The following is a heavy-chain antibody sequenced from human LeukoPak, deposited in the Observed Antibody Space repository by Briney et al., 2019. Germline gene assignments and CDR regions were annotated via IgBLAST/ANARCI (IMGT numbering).Heavy chain of an antibody. CDR3: AKDARRTSGWYYFDS. CDR1: GFTFSNYW. D-gene: IGHD6-19*01. Sequence: GGSLRLSCAASGFTFSNYWMIWVRQAPGKGLEWVSAITNRGDGTYFADSVKGRVTISRDNSKDTLYLQLNSLRADDTAVYYCAKDARRTSGWYYFDSWGQGALVTVSS. V-gene: IGHV3-23*01. CDR2: ITNRGDGT. J-gene: IGHJ4*02.